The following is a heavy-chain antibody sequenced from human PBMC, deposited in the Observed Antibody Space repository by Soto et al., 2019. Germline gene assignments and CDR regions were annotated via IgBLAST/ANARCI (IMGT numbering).Heavy chain of an antibody. J-gene: IGHJ4*02. CDR1: GFTFSRSG. CDR3: ATDVDGLITD. D-gene: IGHD3-16*02. V-gene: IGHV3-30*03. Sequence: QVHLVESGGGVVQPGRSLRLSCAASGFTFSRSGMHWVRQAPGKGLEWVAVISQDDGSYENYADSVKGRFTISRDNSRNTLYLQMNSLRTEDTATYSCATDVDGLITDWGRGTLVTVSS. CDR2: ISQDDGSYE.